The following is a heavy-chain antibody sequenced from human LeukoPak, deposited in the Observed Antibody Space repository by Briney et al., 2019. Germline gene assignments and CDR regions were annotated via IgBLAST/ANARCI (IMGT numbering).Heavy chain of an antibody. Sequence: ASVKVSCKASGYTFTSYDINWVRQATGQGLEWMGWMNPNSGNTGYAQKFQGRVTMTRNTSISTAYMELSSLRSEDTAVYYCAKDAHPVVVAVPGYFDHWGQGTLVTVSS. CDR3: AKDAHPVVVAVPGYFDH. CDR1: GYTFTSYD. CDR2: MNPNSGNT. D-gene: IGHD2-15*01. J-gene: IGHJ4*02. V-gene: IGHV1-8*01.